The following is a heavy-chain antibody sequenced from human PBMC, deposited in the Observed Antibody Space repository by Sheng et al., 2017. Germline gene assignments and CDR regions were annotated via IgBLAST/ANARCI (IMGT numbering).Heavy chain of an antibody. CDR1: GGSISSSNYY. J-gene: IGHJ5*02. CDR3: ARANGSGSLNWFDP. CDR2: IYYSGST. D-gene: IGHD3-10*01. V-gene: IGHV4-39*07. Sequence: QLQLKESGPGLVKPSETLSLTCTVSGGSISSSNYYWGWIRQPPGKGLGWIGSIYYSGSTYYNPSLKSRVTISVDTSKNQFSLKLSSVTAADTVVYYCARANGSGSLNWFDPWGQGTLVTVSS.